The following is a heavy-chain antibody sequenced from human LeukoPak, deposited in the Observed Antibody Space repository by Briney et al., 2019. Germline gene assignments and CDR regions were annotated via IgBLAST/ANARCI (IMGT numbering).Heavy chain of an antibody. V-gene: IGHV1-18*04. CDR3: ARERVGYCSSTSCSSGDY. CDR1: GYTFTGYY. Sequence: ASVKVSCKASGYTFTGYYMHWVRQAPGQGLEWMGWISAYNGNTNYAQKLQGRVTMTADTSTSTAYMELRSLRSDDTAVYYCARERVGYCSSTSCSSGDYWGQGTLVTVSS. J-gene: IGHJ4*02. CDR2: ISAYNGNT. D-gene: IGHD2-2*01.